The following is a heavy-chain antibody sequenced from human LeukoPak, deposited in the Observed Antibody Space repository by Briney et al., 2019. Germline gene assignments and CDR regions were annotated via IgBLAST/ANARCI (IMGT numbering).Heavy chain of an antibody. CDR1: GGTFSSYA. D-gene: IGHD3-3*01. J-gene: IGHJ4*02. Sequence: VASVKVSCKASGGTFSSYAISWVRQAPGQGLEWMGGIIPIFGTANYAQKFQGRVTITTDESTSTAYMELSSLRSEDTAVYYCARAGGETKNFWSGYYDGPFDYWGQGTLVTVSS. CDR3: ARAGGETKNFWSGYYDGPFDY. V-gene: IGHV1-69*05. CDR2: IIPIFGTA.